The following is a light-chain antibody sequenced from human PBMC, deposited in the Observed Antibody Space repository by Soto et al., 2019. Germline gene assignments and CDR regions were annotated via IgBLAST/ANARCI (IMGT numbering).Light chain of an antibody. Sequence: QLVLTQSPSASASLGASVKLTCTLSSGHSSYAIAWHQQQPEKGPRYLMKVSSDGIHNKGDGIPDRFSGSSSGAERYLTISSLQSEDEADYYCQTWVTGIGVFGGGTKVTVL. CDR1: SGHSSYA. CDR3: QTWVTGIGV. J-gene: IGLJ2*01. CDR2: VSSDGIH. V-gene: IGLV4-69*01.